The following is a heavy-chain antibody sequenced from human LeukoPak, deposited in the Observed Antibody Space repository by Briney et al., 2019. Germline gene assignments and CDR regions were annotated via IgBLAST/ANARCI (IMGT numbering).Heavy chain of an antibody. CDR1: GFTFSHYA. D-gene: IGHD4-11*01. V-gene: IGHV3-33*06. J-gene: IGHJ4*02. Sequence: PGGSQRLSCTTSGFTFSHYAMHWVRQAPGKGLQWVAVIWNDGSDKYYGDSVKGRFTISRDNSKKTVYLQLSSLRVEDTAVYYCVKDAERGFDFSNSLQSWGQGTLVTVST. CDR2: IWNDGSDK. CDR3: VKDAERGFDFSNSLQS.